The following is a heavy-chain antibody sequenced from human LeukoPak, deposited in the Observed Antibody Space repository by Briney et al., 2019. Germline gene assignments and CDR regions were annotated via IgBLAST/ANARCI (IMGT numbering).Heavy chain of an antibody. V-gene: IGHV3-74*01. CDR1: GFTFSNYW. CDR2: INSDGSST. Sequence: GGSLRLSCTASGFTFSNYWMHWVRQAPGKGLVWVSRINSDGSSTSYADSVKGRFTISRDNAQNTLYLQMNSLRAEDTAVYYCARANYYGSGRAAFDIWGQGTMVTVSS. J-gene: IGHJ3*02. D-gene: IGHD3-10*01. CDR3: ARANYYGSGRAAFDI.